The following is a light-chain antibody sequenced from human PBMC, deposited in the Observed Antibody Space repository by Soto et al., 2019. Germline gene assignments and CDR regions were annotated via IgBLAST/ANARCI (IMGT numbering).Light chain of an antibody. V-gene: IGLV1-51*01. CDR1: SSNIAYNY. CDR2: DNN. Sequence: QPVLTQPPSVSATPGQRVTISCSGSSSNIAYNYVSWYQLLPGTAPRLLIYDNNKRPSGIPDRFSGSQSGTSATLGITGLLTGDEADYYCGTWDSSLNTVVFGGGTKLTVL. CDR3: GTWDSSLNTVV. J-gene: IGLJ2*01.